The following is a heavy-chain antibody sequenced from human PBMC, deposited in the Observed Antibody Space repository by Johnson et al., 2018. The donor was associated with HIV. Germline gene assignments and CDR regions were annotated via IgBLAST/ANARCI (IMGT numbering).Heavy chain of an antibody. Sequence: LLVESGGGVVQPGRSLRLSCAASGFTFSSYAMHWVRQAPGKGLEWVAVISYDGSNKYYADSVKGRFTISRDNSKNTLYLQMNSLRAEDTAVYYCAREGAWEVRPGAFDIWGQGTTVTVSS. CDR3: AREGAWEVRPGAFDI. J-gene: IGHJ3*02. CDR1: GFTFSSYA. V-gene: IGHV3-30-3*01. CDR2: ISYDGSNK. D-gene: IGHD1-26*01.